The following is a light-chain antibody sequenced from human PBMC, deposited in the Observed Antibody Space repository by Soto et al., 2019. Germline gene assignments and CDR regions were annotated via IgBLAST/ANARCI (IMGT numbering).Light chain of an antibody. CDR2: EAS. CDR1: QSIRTN. J-gene: IGKJ4*01. CDR3: QQYNDWPTLT. V-gene: IGKV3-15*01. Sequence: EIMMTQSPATVSVSPGERATLSCRASQSIRTNVAWYQQKPGQALRLLIYEASTRATGLSSRFSGSGSGTEFTLTISSLQSEDVAIYYCQQYNDWPTLTFGGGTRLEI.